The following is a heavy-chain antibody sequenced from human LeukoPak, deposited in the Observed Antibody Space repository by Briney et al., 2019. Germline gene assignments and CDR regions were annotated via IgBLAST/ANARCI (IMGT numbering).Heavy chain of an antibody. J-gene: IGHJ4*02. D-gene: IGHD6-13*01. Sequence: SETLSLTCTVSGYSISTNNYWGWIRQPPGKGLEWIGSLYHSGSTYYNPSLKRRVTISVDTSKNQFSLRMNSLTAADTAVYYCARDSSARYSSSWYVVGDFDYWGQGTPVTVSS. V-gene: IGHV4-38-2*02. CDR3: ARDSSARYSSSWYVVGDFDY. CDR2: LYHSGST. CDR1: GYSISTNNY.